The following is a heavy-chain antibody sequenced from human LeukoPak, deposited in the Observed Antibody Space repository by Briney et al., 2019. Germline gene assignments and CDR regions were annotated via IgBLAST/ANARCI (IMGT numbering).Heavy chain of an antibody. Sequence: GESLKISCKGSGYSFTSYWIGWVRQMPGKGLEWMGIIYPGDSDTRYSPSYQGQATISADKSISTAYLQWSSLKASHTAMYYCARHEKGNYPIYYYYYYMDVWGKGTTVTVSS. CDR3: ARHEKGNYPIYYYYYYMDV. J-gene: IGHJ6*03. CDR2: IYPGDSDT. D-gene: IGHD4-11*01. V-gene: IGHV5-51*01. CDR1: GYSFTSYW.